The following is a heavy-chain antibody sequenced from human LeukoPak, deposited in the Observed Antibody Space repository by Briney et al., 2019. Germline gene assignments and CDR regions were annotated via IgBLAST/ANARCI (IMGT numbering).Heavy chain of an antibody. J-gene: IGHJ4*02. CDR1: GFTFSSYA. D-gene: IGHD3-9*01. V-gene: IGHV3-23*01. Sequence: GGSLRLSCAASGFTFSSYAMSWVRQAPGKGLVWVSAFSGSGGDTYYADSVKGRFTISRDNSKNTLYLQMNSLRAEDTALYYCAKGGLRYFDSWGQGTLVTVSS. CDR3: AKGGLRYFDS. CDR2: FSGSGGDT.